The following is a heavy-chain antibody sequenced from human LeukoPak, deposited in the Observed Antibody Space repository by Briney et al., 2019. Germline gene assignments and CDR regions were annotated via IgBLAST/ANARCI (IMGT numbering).Heavy chain of an antibody. CDR1: GGSISSGDYY. CDR3: ARVQKGVTDY. J-gene: IGHJ4*02. D-gene: IGHD2-21*02. V-gene: IGHV4-30-4*01. Sequence: PSRTLSLTCTVSGGSISSGDYYWSWIRQPPGKGLDWIGYIYYSGSTYYNPSLKSRVTISVDRSKNQFSLKLSSVTAADTAVYYCARVQKGVTDYWGQGTLVTVSS. CDR2: IYYSGST.